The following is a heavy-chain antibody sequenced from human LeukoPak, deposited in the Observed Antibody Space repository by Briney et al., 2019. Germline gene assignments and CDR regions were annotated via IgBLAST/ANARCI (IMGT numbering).Heavy chain of an antibody. J-gene: IGHJ4*02. CDR1: GFTFSAYP. CDR3: AKLTSGWFEDF. D-gene: IGHD6-19*01. V-gene: IGHV3-23*01. Sequence: PGGSLRVSCAASGFTFSAYPMTWVRQAPGKGLEWVSTISPTDGYTYYVDSVKGRFTISRDLSKNTLYLQMNSLRAEDTAVYFCAKLTSGWFEDFWGQGTLVTLSS. CDR2: ISPTDGYT.